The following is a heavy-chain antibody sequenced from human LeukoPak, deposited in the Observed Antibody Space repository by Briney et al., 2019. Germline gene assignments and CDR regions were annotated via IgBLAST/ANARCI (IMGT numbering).Heavy chain of an antibody. CDR2: IYYSGST. V-gene: IGHV4-59*01. CDR3: ARAPSWEYFDY. D-gene: IGHD2-2*01. CDR1: GGSISSYY. Sequence: SETLSLTCTVSGGSISSYYWSWIRQPPGKGLEWIGYIYYSGSTNYNPSLKSRVTISVDTSKNQFSLKLSSVTAADTAVYYCARAPSWEYFDYWGRGTLVTVSS. J-gene: IGHJ4*02.